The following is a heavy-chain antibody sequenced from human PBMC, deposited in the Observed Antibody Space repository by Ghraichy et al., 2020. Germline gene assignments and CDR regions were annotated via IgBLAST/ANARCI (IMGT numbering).Heavy chain of an antibody. CDR1: GASVSSGSFY. J-gene: IGHJ4*02. Sequence: SETLSLTCTVSGASVSSGSFYWSWLRQSPGKVLEWMVYTFYTGTTTYNPSLKSRVTILKDTSKSQFSLKLSSVTAADTAVYYCAADRLDVGNFYSFDYWGQGILVTVSS. D-gene: IGHD4-11*01. CDR2: TFYTGTT. V-gene: IGHV4-61*01. CDR3: AADRLDVGNFYSFDY.